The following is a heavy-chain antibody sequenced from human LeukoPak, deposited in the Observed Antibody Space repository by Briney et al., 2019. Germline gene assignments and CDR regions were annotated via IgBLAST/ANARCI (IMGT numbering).Heavy chain of an antibody. J-gene: IGHJ5*02. D-gene: IGHD3-22*01. Sequence: SVKVSCKASGGTFTSYAISWVRQAPGQGLEWVGGIIPIFGTANYAQKFQGRVTITADESTSTAYMELSSLRSEDTAVYYCARDRGYYYDSSGYGKNNWFDPWGQGTLVTVSS. CDR2: IIPIFGTA. V-gene: IGHV1-69*13. CDR3: ARDRGYYYDSSGYGKNNWFDP. CDR1: GGTFTSYA.